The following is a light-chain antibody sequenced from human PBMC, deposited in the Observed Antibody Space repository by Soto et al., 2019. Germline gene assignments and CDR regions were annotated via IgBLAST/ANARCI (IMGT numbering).Light chain of an antibody. J-gene: IGLJ2*01. Sequence: QSVLTQPPSVSGAPGQRVTISCTGRSSNIGAGYDVHWYQQLPGTAPKLLIYDNSNRPSGVPDRFSGSKSGTSASLAITGLQAEDEADYYCQSYDSSLSAVVFGGGTKVTVL. CDR3: QSYDSSLSAVV. V-gene: IGLV1-40*01. CDR1: SSNIGAGYD. CDR2: DNS.